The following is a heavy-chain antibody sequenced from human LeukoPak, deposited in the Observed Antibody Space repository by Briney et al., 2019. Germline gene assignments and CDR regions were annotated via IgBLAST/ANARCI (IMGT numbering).Heavy chain of an antibody. J-gene: IGHJ4*02. CDR3: ARGRFGKFSKSLDF. V-gene: IGHV3-43*02. CDR1: GFTFDDYA. Sequence: GGSLRLSCTASGFTFDDYAMHWVRQAPGRGLEWLSLISGDGTSTYYADSVKGRFTVSRDNSKTSQYLQMSSLRADDTAFYYCARGRFGKFSKSLDFWGQGTLVTVSS. D-gene: IGHD3-10*01. CDR2: ISGDGTST.